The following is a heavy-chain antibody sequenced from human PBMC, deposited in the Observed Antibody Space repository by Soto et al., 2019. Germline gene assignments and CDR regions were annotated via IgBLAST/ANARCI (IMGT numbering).Heavy chain of an antibody. CDR1: GFIFNSYG. D-gene: IGHD1-26*01. V-gene: IGHV3-30*18. Sequence: GGSLRLSCAASGFIFNSYGMHWVRQAPGKGLEWVAIISYDGNNKYYADSVKGRFTISRDNSKNTLYLQMNSLRAEDTAVYNCAKDVSLGKDYYYYMDVWGKGTTVTVSS. CDR3: AKDVSLGKDYYYYMDV. CDR2: ISYDGNNK. J-gene: IGHJ6*03.